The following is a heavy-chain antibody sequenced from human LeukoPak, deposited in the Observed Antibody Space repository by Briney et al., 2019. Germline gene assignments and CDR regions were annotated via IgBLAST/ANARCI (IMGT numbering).Heavy chain of an antibody. D-gene: IGHD2-8*02. Sequence: SETLSLTCTVSGGSISSYYWSWIRQPPGKGLEWIGYIYYSGSTNYNPSLKSRVTISVDTSKNQFSLKLSSVTAADTAVYYCARGPPPGRYYYGMDVWGQGTTVTASS. CDR2: IYYSGST. CDR3: ARGPPPGRYYYGMDV. CDR1: GGSISSYY. J-gene: IGHJ6*02. V-gene: IGHV4-59*01.